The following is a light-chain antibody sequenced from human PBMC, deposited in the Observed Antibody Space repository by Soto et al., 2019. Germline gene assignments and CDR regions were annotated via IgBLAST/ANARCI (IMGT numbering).Light chain of an antibody. V-gene: IGKV3-20*01. J-gene: IGKJ1*01. CDR3: QQFGSSSWT. Sequence: ESVLTQSPGTLSLSPGEKATLSCRASQRVSSSYLAWYQQKPGQAPRLLIYGASIRATGIPDRFSGSGSGTDFTLTVSRLEPEDFAVYYCQQFGSSSWTFGQGTKV. CDR1: QRVSSSY. CDR2: GAS.